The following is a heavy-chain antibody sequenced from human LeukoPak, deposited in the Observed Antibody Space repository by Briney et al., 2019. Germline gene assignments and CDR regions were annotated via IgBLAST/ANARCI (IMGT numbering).Heavy chain of an antibody. Sequence: SETLSLTCAVYGGSFSGYCWSWIRQPPGKGLEWIGEINHSGGTNYNPSLKSRVTISVDTSKNQFSLKLSSVTAADTAVYYCASRRGHYYDSSGLFHWGQGTLVTVSS. CDR1: GGSFSGYC. D-gene: IGHD3-22*01. CDR2: INHSGGT. V-gene: IGHV4-34*01. J-gene: IGHJ4*02. CDR3: ASRRGHYYDSSGLFH.